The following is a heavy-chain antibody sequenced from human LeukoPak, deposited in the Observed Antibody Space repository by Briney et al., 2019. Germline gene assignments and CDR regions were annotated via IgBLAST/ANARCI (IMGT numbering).Heavy chain of an antibody. V-gene: IGHV3-7*03. CDR3: AKCLLSYSSSWYIPNRYSGSTGGFDY. CDR1: GFTFSSYW. D-gene: IGHD6-13*01. J-gene: IGHJ4*02. CDR2: IKQDGSEK. Sequence: PGGSLRLSCAASGFTFSSYWMSWVRQAPGKGLEWVANIKQDGSEKYYVDSVKGRFTISRDNAKNSLYLQMNSLRAEDTAVYYCAKCLLSYSSSWYIPNRYSGSTGGFDYWGQGTLVTVSS.